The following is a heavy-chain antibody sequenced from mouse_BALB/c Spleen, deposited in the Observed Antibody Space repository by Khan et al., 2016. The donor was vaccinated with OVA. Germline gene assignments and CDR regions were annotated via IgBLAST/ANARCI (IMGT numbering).Heavy chain of an antibody. D-gene: IGHD4-1*01. J-gene: IGHJ3*01. V-gene: IGHV1-5*01. CDR1: GYTFTSYW. Sequence: VQLQQSGTVLARPGASVKMSCKASGYTFTSYWMHRVKQRPGQGLEWIGDIYPGNTDTNYNQKFKGKAKLTAVKYNSTAYMELSSLTKDDSAVYYCTRRNWDVAWFAYWGQVTLVTVSA. CDR3: TRRNWDVAWFAY. CDR2: IYPGNTDT.